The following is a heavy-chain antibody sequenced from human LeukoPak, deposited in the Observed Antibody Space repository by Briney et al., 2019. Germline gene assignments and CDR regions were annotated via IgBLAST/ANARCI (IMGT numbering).Heavy chain of an antibody. Sequence: SVKVSCKASGGTFSSYAISWVRQAPGQGLEWMGGIIPIFGTANYAQKFQGRVTITADKSTSTAYMELSSLRSEDTAVYYCARGVIAVAGHYYYYYMDVWGKGTTVTVSS. V-gene: IGHV1-69*06. CDR1: GGTFSSYA. CDR2: IIPIFGTA. CDR3: ARGVIAVAGHYYYYYMDV. J-gene: IGHJ6*03. D-gene: IGHD6-19*01.